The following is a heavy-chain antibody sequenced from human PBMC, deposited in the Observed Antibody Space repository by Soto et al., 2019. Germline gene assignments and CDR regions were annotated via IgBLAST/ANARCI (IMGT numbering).Heavy chain of an antibody. Sequence: GRSLRLSCAASGFTFRNAWMSWVRQAPGKWLEWVGRIKSKTDGGTTDYAAPVKGRFTISRDDSKNTLYLQMNRLKTEDTAVYYCARAPFLHYYYCMDVWGQGTTVTVSS. CDR3: ARAPFLHYYYCMDV. J-gene: IGHJ6*02. CDR1: GFTFRNAW. CDR2: IKSKTDGGTT. V-gene: IGHV3-15*01.